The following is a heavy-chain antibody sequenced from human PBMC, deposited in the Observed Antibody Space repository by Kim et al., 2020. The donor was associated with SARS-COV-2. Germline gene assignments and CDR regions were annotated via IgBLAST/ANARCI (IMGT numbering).Heavy chain of an antibody. D-gene: IGHD6-6*01. Sequence: YYADSVKGRFTISRDNAKNSLYLQMNSLRAEDTAVYYCARGERQLGDLDYWGQGTLVTVSS. J-gene: IGHJ4*02. CDR3: ARGERQLGDLDY. V-gene: IGHV3-21*01.